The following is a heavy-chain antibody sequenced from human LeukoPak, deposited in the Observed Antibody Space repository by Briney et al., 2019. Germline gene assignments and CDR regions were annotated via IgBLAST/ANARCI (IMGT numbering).Heavy chain of an antibody. J-gene: IGHJ4*02. Sequence: SGTLSLTCTVSGGSISRYYCSWLRQPPGKGLEWIGYMYSSGSPHYNPSFKSRVTISVDPSKNQFSLKLISATAADTAVYYCARGHSDGWYPYIDYWGQGSLVTVSS. CDR3: ARGHSDGWYPYIDY. CDR1: GGSISRYY. V-gene: IGHV4-59*01. D-gene: IGHD6-19*01. CDR2: MYSSGSP.